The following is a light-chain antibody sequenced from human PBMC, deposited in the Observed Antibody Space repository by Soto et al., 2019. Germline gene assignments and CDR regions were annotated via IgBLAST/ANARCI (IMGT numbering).Light chain of an antibody. Sequence: EIVLTQSPGTLSLSPGERATLSCRASQSVSSSYLAWYQQKPGQAPRLLIYGASTRATGIPARFSGSGSGTEFTLTIRTLHSEDFAVYYCQQYNNWPPLTFGGGTKVDIK. CDR3: QQYNNWPPLT. CDR2: GAS. V-gene: IGKV3-15*01. J-gene: IGKJ4*01. CDR1: QSVSSSY.